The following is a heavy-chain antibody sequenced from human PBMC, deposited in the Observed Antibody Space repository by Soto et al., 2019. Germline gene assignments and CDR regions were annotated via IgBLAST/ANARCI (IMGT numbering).Heavy chain of an antibody. J-gene: IGHJ4*02. D-gene: IGHD1-20*01. CDR3: ARGNWKGDY. Sequence: QVQLQESGPGLVKPSETLSLTCTVSGGSVSNDNYYWSWIRQPPGKGLEWIGYIYYSGSTNYNPSLKSRVTISIDTSRNQFSLRLSSVTAADTAIYYCARGNWKGDYWGQGTLFTVSS. V-gene: IGHV4-61*01. CDR1: GGSVSNDNYY. CDR2: IYYSGST.